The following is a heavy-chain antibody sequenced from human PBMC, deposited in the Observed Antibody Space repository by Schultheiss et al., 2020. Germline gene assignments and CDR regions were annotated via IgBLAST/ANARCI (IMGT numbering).Heavy chain of an antibody. CDR3: ARDRVFGDDSNFDY. V-gene: IGHV3-33*01. J-gene: IGHJ4*02. D-gene: IGHD4-17*01. CDR1: GFTFSSYG. Sequence: GESLKISCAASGFTFSSYGMHWVRQAPGKGLEWVAVIWYDGSNKYYADSVKGRFTISRDNSKNTLYLQMNSLRAEDTAVYYCARDRVFGDDSNFDYWGQGTLVTVSS. CDR2: IWYDGSNK.